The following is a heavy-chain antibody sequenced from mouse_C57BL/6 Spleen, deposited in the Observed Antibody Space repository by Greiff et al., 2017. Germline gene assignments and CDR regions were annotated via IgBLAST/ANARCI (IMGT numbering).Heavy chain of an antibody. V-gene: IGHV1-69*01. Sequence: QVQLQQPGAELVMPGASVKLSCKASGYTFTSYWMHWVKQRPGQGLEWIGEIDPSDSYTNYNQKFKGKSTLTVDKSSSTAYMQLSSLTSGDSAVYYCARTYRDYAMDYWGQGTSVTVSS. CDR3: ARTYRDYAMDY. CDR1: GYTFTSYW. CDR2: IDPSDSYT. J-gene: IGHJ4*01. D-gene: IGHD5-1*01.